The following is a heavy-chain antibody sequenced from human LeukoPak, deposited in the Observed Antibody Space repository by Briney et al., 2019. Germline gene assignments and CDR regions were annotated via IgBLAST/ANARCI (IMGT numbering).Heavy chain of an antibody. CDR3: ARGGTYCYDSSGLEGAFDI. J-gene: IGHJ3*02. CDR1: GFTFSSYW. D-gene: IGHD3-22*01. V-gene: IGHV3-7*05. Sequence: PGGSLRLSCAASGFTFSSYWMSWVRQAPGKGLEWVANIKQDGSEKYYVDSVKGRFTISRDNAKNSLYLQMNSLRAEDTAVYYCARGGTYCYDSSGLEGAFDIWGQGTMVTVSS. CDR2: IKQDGSEK.